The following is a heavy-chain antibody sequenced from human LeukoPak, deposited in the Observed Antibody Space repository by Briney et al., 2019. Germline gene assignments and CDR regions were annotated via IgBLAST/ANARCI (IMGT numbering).Heavy chain of an antibody. CDR1: GGSISSGSYY. J-gene: IGHJ4*02. Sequence: SSQTLSLTCTVSGGSISSGSYYWSWIRQPAGKGLEWIGRIYTSGSTNYNPSLKSRVTISVDTSKNQFSLKLSSVTAADTAVYYCATTRRVGAIQLDYWGQGTLVTVSS. D-gene: IGHD1-26*01. V-gene: IGHV4-61*02. CDR3: ATTRRVGAIQLDY. CDR2: IYTSGST.